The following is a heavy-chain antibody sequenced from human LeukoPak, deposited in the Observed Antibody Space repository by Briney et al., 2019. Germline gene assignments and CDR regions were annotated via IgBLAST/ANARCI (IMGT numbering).Heavy chain of an antibody. V-gene: IGHV3-74*01. Sequence: PGGSLRLSCAASGFTFSSYWMHWVRQAPGKGLVWVSRINSDGSSTSYADSVKGRFTISRDNAKNTLYLQMNSLGAEDTAVYYCARDLCPVTTCDIPDYWGQGTLVTVSS. CDR1: GFTFSSYW. J-gene: IGHJ4*02. D-gene: IGHD4-17*01. CDR3: ARDLCPVTTCDIPDY. CDR2: INSDGSST.